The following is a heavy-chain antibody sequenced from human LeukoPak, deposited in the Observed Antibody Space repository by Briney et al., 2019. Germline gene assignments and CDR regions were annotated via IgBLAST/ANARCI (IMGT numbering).Heavy chain of an antibody. J-gene: IGHJ4*02. D-gene: IGHD3-9*01. CDR2: ISGSGGST. CDR3: AKNPYYSILTGYPYFDY. V-gene: IGHV3-23*01. CDR1: GFTFSSYA. Sequence: TGGSLRLSCAASGFTFSSYAMSWVRQAPGKGLEWVSTISGSGGSTSYADSVKGRFTISRDNSKNTLYLQMTSLRAEDTAVHYCAKNPYYSILTGYPYFDYWGQGTLVTVSS.